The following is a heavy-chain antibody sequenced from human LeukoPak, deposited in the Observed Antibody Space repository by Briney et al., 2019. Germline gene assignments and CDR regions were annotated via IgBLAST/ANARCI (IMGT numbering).Heavy chain of an antibody. V-gene: IGHV3-53*05. CDR1: GFTVSSNY. Sequence: GGSLRLSCTASGFTVSSNYMTWIRQAPGKGLEWVSFIYSGGSTYYADSVKGRFTISRDNSKNTLYLQMNSLRAEDTAVYYCARVGGSGVAAAGKRGSNYYYYMDVWGKGTTVTVSS. CDR3: ARVGGSGVAAAGKRGSNYYYYMDV. CDR2: IYSGGST. J-gene: IGHJ6*03. D-gene: IGHD6-13*01.